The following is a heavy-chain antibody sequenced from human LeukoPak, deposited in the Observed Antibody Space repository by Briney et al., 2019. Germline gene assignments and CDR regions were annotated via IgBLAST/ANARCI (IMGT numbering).Heavy chain of an antibody. CDR1: GFTFSSYG. CDR3: AKTFQWYYMDV. Sequence: GGSLRLSCAASGFTFSSYGMHWVRQAPGKGLEWVAFIRHDGSNKYYADFVKGRFTISRDNSKNTLYLQMNSLRAEDTAVYYCAKTFQWYYMDVWGKGTTVTISS. J-gene: IGHJ6*03. V-gene: IGHV3-30*02. CDR2: IRHDGSNK. D-gene: IGHD2-8*01.